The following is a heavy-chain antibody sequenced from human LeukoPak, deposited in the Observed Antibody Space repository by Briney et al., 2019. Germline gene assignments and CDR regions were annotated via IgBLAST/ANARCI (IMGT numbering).Heavy chain of an antibody. CDR1: GFTFNTYG. CDR2: IWSDGTHK. CDR3: AREYCSGGSCYFFDY. D-gene: IGHD2-15*01. V-gene: IGHV3-33*01. J-gene: IGHJ4*02. Sequence: GRSLRLSCAASGFTFNTYGMHWVRQAPGKGLEWVAVIWSDGTHKYYSDSVKGRFTISRDNSKNTLYLEMNSLRVEDTAVYYCAREYCSGGSCYFFDYWGQGTLVTVSS.